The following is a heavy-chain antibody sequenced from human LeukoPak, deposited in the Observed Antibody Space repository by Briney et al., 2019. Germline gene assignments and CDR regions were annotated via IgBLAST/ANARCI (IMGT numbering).Heavy chain of an antibody. CDR3: ARDDYYDSSGYRHFDY. CDR2: TYYRSKWYN. Sequence: SQTLSLTCVTSGDSVSNTAAGWSWIRQSPSRGLEWLGRTYYRSKWYNDYAVSVKSRITINPDTSKNQFSLQLNSVTPEDTAVYYCARDDYYDSSGYRHFDYWGQGTLVTVSS. V-gene: IGHV6-1*01. D-gene: IGHD3-22*01. CDR1: GDSVSNTAAG. J-gene: IGHJ4*02.